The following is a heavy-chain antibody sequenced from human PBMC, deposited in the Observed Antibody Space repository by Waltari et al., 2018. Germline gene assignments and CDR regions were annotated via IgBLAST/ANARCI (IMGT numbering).Heavy chain of an antibody. J-gene: IGHJ3*02. CDR1: GYSFTSYW. Sequence: EVQLVQSGAEVKKPGESLKISCKGSGYSFTSYWIGWVRQMPGKGMEWMGIICPGDSDTRYIPSFPCQVTISADKSISTAYLQLSSLKASDTAMYYCARRGGATTWDDAFAIWGQGTMVTVSS. CDR3: ARRGGATTWDDAFAI. CDR2: ICPGDSDT. V-gene: IGHV5-51*01. D-gene: IGHD1-26*01.